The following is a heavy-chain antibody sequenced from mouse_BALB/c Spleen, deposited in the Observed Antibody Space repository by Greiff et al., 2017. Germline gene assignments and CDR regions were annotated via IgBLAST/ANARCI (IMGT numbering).Heavy chain of an antibody. Sequence: VMLVESGPGLVQPSQSLSITCTVSGFSLTSYGVHWVRQSPGKGLEWLGVIWSGGSTDYNAAFISRLSISKDNSKSQVFFKMNSLQANDTAIYYCARNVDGYYGFAYWGQGTLVTVSA. CDR2: IWSGGST. CDR3: ARNVDGYYGFAY. D-gene: IGHD2-3*01. J-gene: IGHJ3*01. V-gene: IGHV2-2*02. CDR1: GFSLTSYG.